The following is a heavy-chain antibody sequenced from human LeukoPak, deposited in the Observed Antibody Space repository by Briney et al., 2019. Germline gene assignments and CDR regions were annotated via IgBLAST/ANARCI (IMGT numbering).Heavy chain of an antibody. CDR1: GGSFSGLY. J-gene: IGHJ5*02. CDR3: ASKRLGIQLWSNWFDP. D-gene: IGHD5-18*01. CDR2: INHSGST. Sequence: SETLSLTCTVYGGSFSGLYWSWIRQPPGKGLEWIGEINHSGSTNYNPSLKSRVTISVDTSKNQFSLKLSSVTAADTAVYYCASKRLGIQLWSNWFDPWGQGTLVTVSS. V-gene: IGHV4-34*01.